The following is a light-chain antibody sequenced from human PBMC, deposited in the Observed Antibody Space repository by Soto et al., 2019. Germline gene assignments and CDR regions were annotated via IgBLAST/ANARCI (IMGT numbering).Light chain of an antibody. CDR2: DAS. Sequence: DIQMTQSPSTLSASVGDRVTISCRASQSISNWLAWYQQKPGKAPKLLMSDASSLERGVPSRFSGSGSGTEFTLTISSLQPDDFATYYCQQYHNWPAFGQGTKVDIK. J-gene: IGKJ1*01. CDR3: QQYHNWPA. CDR1: QSISNW. V-gene: IGKV1-5*01.